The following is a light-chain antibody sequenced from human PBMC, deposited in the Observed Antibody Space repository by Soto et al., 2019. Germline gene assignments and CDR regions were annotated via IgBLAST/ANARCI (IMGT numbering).Light chain of an antibody. CDR2: GAS. CDR1: QSVRSNE. J-gene: IGKJ4*01. V-gene: IGKV3-20*01. CDR3: QQYGSSPLT. Sequence: EIVLTQSPGTLSLSPGERATLSCRASQSVRSNELAWYQQKPGQAPRLLIYGASNRATAIPDRVSGSGSGTDFTLTISRLEPDDFAVYYCQQYGSSPLTFGGGTKVEFK.